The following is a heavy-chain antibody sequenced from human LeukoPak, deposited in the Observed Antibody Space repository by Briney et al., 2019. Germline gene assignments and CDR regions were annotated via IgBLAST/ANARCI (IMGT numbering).Heavy chain of an antibody. V-gene: IGHV3-21*01. CDR3: AREYYDTSGDFQH. D-gene: IGHD3-22*01. J-gene: IGHJ1*01. CDR2: ISSSGSYI. Sequence: GGSLRLSCAASGFTFSSYSMHWVRQTPGKGLEWVSSISSSGSYIYYAGSVRGRFTISRDNAKNSLYLQMNSLRVEDTAVYYCAREYYDTSGDFQHWGQGTLVTVSS. CDR1: GFTFSSYS.